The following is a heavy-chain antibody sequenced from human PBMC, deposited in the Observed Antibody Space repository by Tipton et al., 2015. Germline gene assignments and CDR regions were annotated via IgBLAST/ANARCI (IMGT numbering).Heavy chain of an antibody. CDR3: AKDREIQQRLAASDY. CDR2: IWHDGTTK. Sequence: SLRLSCAASGFTFRSCGMHWVRQAPGKGLEWVAVIWHDGTTKLYAESVKGRFTISRDNSEDTLYLQMDSLRDEDTAVYYCAKDREIQQRLAASDYWGQGTLVTVSS. D-gene: IGHD1-1*01. V-gene: IGHV3-33*06. CDR1: GFTFRSCG. J-gene: IGHJ4*02.